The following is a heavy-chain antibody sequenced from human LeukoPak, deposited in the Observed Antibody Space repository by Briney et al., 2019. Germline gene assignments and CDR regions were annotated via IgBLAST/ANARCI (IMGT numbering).Heavy chain of an antibody. J-gene: IGHJ4*02. D-gene: IGHD6-6*01. CDR3: ARDGNSSPDY. V-gene: IGHV1-18*01. Sequence: ASVKVSCKASGYTLTTYGITWVRQAPGQGLEWMRWISASNGNANYAQNLQGRVTMTTDTSTGTAYIELRSLRSDDTAVYYCARDGNSSPDYWGQGTLVTVSS. CDR2: ISASNGNA. CDR1: GYTLTTYG.